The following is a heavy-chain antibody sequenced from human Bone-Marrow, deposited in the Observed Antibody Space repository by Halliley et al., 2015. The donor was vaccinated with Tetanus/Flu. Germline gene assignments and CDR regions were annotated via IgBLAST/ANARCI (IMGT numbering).Heavy chain of an antibody. CDR3: AKQGLHYYDSAGYFLDR. CDR2: SYDGNKK. J-gene: IGHJ5*02. D-gene: IGHD3-22*01. V-gene: IGHV3-30*18. Sequence: SYDGNKKAFADAVKGRFTISRDNSKNTVDLQMDSLRAEDTAVYSCAKQGLHYYDSAGYFLDRWGQGTLVSVSS.